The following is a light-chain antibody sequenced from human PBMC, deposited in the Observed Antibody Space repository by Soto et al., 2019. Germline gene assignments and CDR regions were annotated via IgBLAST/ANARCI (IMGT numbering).Light chain of an antibody. J-gene: IGKJ2*01. Sequence: DIQMTQSPFSLSASVGDRVTITCRASQSISSYLNWYQQKPGKAPNLLIYAASSLQSGVPSRFSGSASGTDFTLTISSLHPEDFATYYCQQNYSTPFTFGQGTKLEIK. V-gene: IGKV1-39*01. CDR2: AAS. CDR1: QSISSY. CDR3: QQNYSTPFT.